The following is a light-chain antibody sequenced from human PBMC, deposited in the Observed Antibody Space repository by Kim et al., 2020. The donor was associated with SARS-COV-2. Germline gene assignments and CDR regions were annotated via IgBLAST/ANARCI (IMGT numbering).Light chain of an antibody. CDR3: NSRDSNDNVL. J-gene: IGLJ2*01. CDR2: GKD. V-gene: IGLV3-19*01. Sequence: ALGQTVRITGQGDSLRSYYATGYQQKPGQAPILVIYGKDNRPSGIPDRFSGSSSGNTASLTITGTQAGDEADYYCNSRDSNDNVLFGGGTQLTVL. CDR1: SLRSYY.